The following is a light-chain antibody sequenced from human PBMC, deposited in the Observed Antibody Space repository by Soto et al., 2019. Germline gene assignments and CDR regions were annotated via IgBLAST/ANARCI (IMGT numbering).Light chain of an antibody. V-gene: IGKV1-5*01. CDR2: DAS. J-gene: IGKJ5*01. Sequence: DIQMTQSPSTLSASVGDRVTITCRASQSILTWLAWYQQKPGKAPKLLIYDASNLQGEVPSRFSGSVSGTEFTLSISSLQPDDVATYYDQQYKSYSPITIGQGTRLESK. CDR1: QSILTW. CDR3: QQYKSYSPIT.